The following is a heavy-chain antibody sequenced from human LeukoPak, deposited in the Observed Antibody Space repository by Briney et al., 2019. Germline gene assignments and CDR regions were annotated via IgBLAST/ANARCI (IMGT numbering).Heavy chain of an antibody. CDR3: ARDSTVTTLRYFQH. CDR1: GFTFSSYA. J-gene: IGHJ1*01. Sequence: AGGSLRLSCAASGFTFSSYAMHWVRQAPGKGLEWVAVISYDGSNKYYADSVKGRFTISRDNSKNTLYLQMNSLRAEDTAVYYRARDSTVTTLRYFQHWGQGTLVTVSS. V-gene: IGHV3-30*04. D-gene: IGHD4-17*01. CDR2: ISYDGSNK.